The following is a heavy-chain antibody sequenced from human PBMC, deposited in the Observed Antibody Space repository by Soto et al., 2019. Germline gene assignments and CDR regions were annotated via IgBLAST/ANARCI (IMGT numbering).Heavy chain of an antibody. V-gene: IGHV1-18*01. J-gene: IGHJ6*02. D-gene: IGHD3-3*01. CDR1: GYTFTSYG. CDR2: ISAYNGNT. Sequence: ASVKVSCKASGYTFTSYGISWVRQAPGQGLEWMGWISAYNGNTNYAQKLQGRVTMTTDTSTSTAYMELRSLRSDDTAVYYCARDPTRITIFGVVTSDAYYDYGMDVWGQGTTVTVSS. CDR3: ARDPTRITIFGVVTSDAYYDYGMDV.